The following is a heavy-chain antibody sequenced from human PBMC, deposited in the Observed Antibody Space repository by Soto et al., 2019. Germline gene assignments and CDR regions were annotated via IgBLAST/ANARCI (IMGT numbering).Heavy chain of an antibody. J-gene: IGHJ4*02. CDR3: ARVRNCGSDTYPVAYCFDY. CDR2: ISYDGSNK. CDR1: GFTFSSYA. V-gene: IGHV3-30-3*01. D-gene: IGHD2-21*02. Sequence: PGGSLRLSCAASGFTFSSYAMHWVRQAPGKGLEWVAVISYDGSNKYYADSVKGRFTISRDNSKNTLYLQMNSLRAEDTAVYYCARVRNCGSDTYPVAYCFDYWGQGTLVTVSS.